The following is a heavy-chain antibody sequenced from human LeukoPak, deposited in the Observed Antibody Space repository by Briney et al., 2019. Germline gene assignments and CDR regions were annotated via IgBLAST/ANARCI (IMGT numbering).Heavy chain of an antibody. CDR1: GGSISSYY. Sequence: SETLSLTCTVSGGSISSYYWTWIRHPAGKGLEWIGRIYPSGSTNYNPYLKSRVTMSVDTSKNQFSLRLSSVTAADTAVYYCARENSGSYREFDYWGQGTLVTVSS. D-gene: IGHD1-26*01. CDR3: ARENSGSYREFDY. J-gene: IGHJ4*02. CDR2: IYPSGST. V-gene: IGHV4-4*07.